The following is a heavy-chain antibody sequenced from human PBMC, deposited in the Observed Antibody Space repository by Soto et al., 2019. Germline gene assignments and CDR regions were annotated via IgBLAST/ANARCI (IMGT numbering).Heavy chain of an antibody. J-gene: IGHJ4*02. Sequence: PGGSLRLSCTASGFTFGDYAMSWVRQAPGKGLEWVGFIRSKAYGGTTEYAASVKVRFTISRDDSKSIAYLQMNSLKTEDTAVYYCTRVGEVDFWSGYFDYWGQGTLVTVSS. V-gene: IGHV3-49*04. CDR1: GFTFGDYA. CDR3: TRVGEVDFWSGYFDY. D-gene: IGHD3-3*01. CDR2: IRSKAYGGTT.